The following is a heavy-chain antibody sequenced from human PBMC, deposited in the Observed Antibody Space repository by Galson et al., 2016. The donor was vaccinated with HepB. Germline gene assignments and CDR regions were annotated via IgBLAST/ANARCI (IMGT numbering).Heavy chain of an antibody. CDR3: ARSYLLGRGFGW. CDR1: GDSVSSNIAG. J-gene: IGHJ4*02. D-gene: IGHD3-3*01. V-gene: IGHV6-1*01. CDR2: TFYRSNWQT. Sequence: CAISGDSVSSNIAGWYWIRQSPSRGLEWLGRTFYRSNWQTDYAESERSRITINADTTKNQFSLHLSSVTPEDTAVYYCARSYLLGRGFGWWGQGTLVTVSS.